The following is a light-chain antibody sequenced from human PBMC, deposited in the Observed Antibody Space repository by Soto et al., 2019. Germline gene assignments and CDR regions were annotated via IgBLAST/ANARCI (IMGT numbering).Light chain of an antibody. CDR3: QHRSNWPWT. J-gene: IGKJ1*01. CDR1: QSVSSY. Sequence: EIVLTQSPATLSLSPGERATLSCRASQSVSSYLAWYQQKPGQAPRLLIYDASNRATGIPARFSGSGSGTYFTRTISSLEPEDFAVYYRQHRSNWPWTFGQGTKVEIK. V-gene: IGKV3-11*01. CDR2: DAS.